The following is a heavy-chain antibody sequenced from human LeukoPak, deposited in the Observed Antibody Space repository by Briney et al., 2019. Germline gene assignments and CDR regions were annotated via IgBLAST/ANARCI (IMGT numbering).Heavy chain of an antibody. D-gene: IGHD3-9*01. V-gene: IGHV1-69*13. CDR3: ARAGTYYDILTGYLTPPGYYYGMDV. J-gene: IGHJ6*02. Sequence: SVKVSCKASGGTFISYAISWVRQAPGQGLEWMGGIIPIFGTANYAQKFQGRVTITADESTSTAYMEPSSLRSEDTAVYYCARAGTYYDILTGYLTPPGYYYGMDVWGQGTTVTVSS. CDR2: IIPIFGTA. CDR1: GGTFISYA.